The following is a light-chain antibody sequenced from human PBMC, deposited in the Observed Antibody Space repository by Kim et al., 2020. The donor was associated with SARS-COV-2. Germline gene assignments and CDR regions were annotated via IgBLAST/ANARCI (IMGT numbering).Light chain of an antibody. Sequence: PGKTDMITCGENKIGSKSVPWYQQQPGQAPVLGVYDDRDRPSGIPERFSGSNSGNTATLTISRVEAGDEADYYCQVWDSSSNNVVFGGGTQLTVL. V-gene: IGLV3-21*03. CDR1: KIGSKS. CDR3: QVWDSSSNNVV. J-gene: IGLJ2*01. CDR2: DDR.